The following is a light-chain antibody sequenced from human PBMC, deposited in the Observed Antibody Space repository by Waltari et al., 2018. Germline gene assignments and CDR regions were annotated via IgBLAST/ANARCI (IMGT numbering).Light chain of an antibody. CDR3: TSHTTTSTLV. V-gene: IGLV2-14*01. CDR2: EVS. CDR1: RSDIGSSDY. Sequence: QSALTQPASVSGSPGQPLTLSCTGTRSDIGSSDYVSCYQQHPGKAPKLIIYEVSDRPSGVSYRFSGSKSGNTASLTIFGLQPEDEADYHCTSHTTTSTLVFGGGTRLTVL. J-gene: IGLJ2*01.